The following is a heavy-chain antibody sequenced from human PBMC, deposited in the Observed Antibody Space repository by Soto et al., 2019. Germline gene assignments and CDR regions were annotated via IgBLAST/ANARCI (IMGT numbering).Heavy chain of an antibody. CDR1: GFTFSDYY. J-gene: IGHJ4*02. Sequence: GGSLRLSCAASGFTFSDYYMNWIRQAPGKGLEWISYISGGGGSTIYYTDSVKGRFTISRDNAKKSLYLDMNSLRAEDTAVYFCARGRGYYDSSGYDFWGQGTPVTVSS. V-gene: IGHV3-11*01. D-gene: IGHD3-22*01. CDR3: ARGRGYYDSSGYDF. CDR2: ISGGGGSTI.